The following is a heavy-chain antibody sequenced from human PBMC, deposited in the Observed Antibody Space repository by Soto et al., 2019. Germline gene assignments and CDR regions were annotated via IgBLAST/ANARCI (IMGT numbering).Heavy chain of an antibody. D-gene: IGHD2-15*01. CDR1: GFTFSDYY. J-gene: IGHJ3*02. V-gene: IGHV3-11*01. Sequence: QVQLVESGGGLVKPGGSLRLSCAASGFTFSDYYMSWIRQAPGKGLEWVSYISSSGSTIYYADSVKGRFTISRDNAKNSLTLQMNSLRAEDTAVYYCARDRRDCSGGSCYSGFFAFDIWGQGTMVTVSS. CDR3: ARDRRDCSGGSCYSGFFAFDI. CDR2: ISSSGSTI.